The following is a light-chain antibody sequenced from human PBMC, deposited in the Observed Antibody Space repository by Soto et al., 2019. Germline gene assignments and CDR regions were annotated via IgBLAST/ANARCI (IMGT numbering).Light chain of an antibody. CDR2: GAS. V-gene: IGKV3-15*01. Sequence: LSCRASQSVSDDLAWYQQKPGKAPRLVIHGASTRATDFPARFSGSGSGTEFTLTISSLQSEDFGVYFCHQYNNWPQTFGGGTKV. CDR1: QSVSDD. CDR3: HQYNNWPQT. J-gene: IGKJ4*01.